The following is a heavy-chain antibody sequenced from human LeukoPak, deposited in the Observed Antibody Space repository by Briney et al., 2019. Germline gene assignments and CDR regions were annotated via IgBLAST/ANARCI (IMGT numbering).Heavy chain of an antibody. CDR1: GGTFSSYA. D-gene: IGHD3-16*01. Sequence: SVKVSCKASGGTFSSYAISWVRQAPGQGLEWMGRTIPIFGTANYAQKFQGRVTITTDESTSTAYMELSSLRSEDTAVYYCATSIMITFGGVEYRDYWGQGTLVTVSS. CDR3: ATSIMITFGGVEYRDY. CDR2: TIPIFGTA. J-gene: IGHJ4*02. V-gene: IGHV1-69*05.